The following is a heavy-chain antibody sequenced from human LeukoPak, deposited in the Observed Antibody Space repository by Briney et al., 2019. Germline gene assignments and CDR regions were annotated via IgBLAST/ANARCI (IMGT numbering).Heavy chain of an antibody. CDR2: IRYDSSNK. CDR1: GFTFHTYG. D-gene: IGHD3-16*01. CDR3: AKEPRGNYFEP. J-gene: IGHJ4*02. Sequence: RGSLRHSCAASGFTFHTYGMHWVRQPPGKGLEWVAFIRYDSSNKYYADSVKGRFTISRDNAKNTLYLQMNSPRSDDTALYYCAKEPRGNYFEPWGQGNLVTVSS. V-gene: IGHV3-30*02.